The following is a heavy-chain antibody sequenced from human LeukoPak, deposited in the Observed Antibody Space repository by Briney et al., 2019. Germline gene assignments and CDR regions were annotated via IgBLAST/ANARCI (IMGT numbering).Heavy chain of an antibody. CDR1: GFTLSSYA. D-gene: IGHD5-24*01. CDR2: TSSSDAGT. CDR3: AKNQRGQGEYYYYMDV. Sequence: GGSLRLSCAASGFTLSSYAMSWVRQAPGKGLEWVSATSSSDAGTYYAESVRGRFTISRDNSKNTLYLQMNSLRAEDTAVYYCAKNQRGQGEYYYYMDVWGKGTTVTVSS. J-gene: IGHJ6*03. V-gene: IGHV3-23*01.